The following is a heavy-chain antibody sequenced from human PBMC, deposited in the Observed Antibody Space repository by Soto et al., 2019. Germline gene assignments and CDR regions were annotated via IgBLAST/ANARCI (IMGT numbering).Heavy chain of an antibody. D-gene: IGHD2-15*01. V-gene: IGHV4-31*03. CDR2: IYYSGST. CDR3: ARDCGGSCYSGYYYYGMDV. Sequence: PSETLSLTCTVSGGSISSGGYYWSWIRQHPGKGLEWIGYIYYSGSTYYIPSLKSRVTISVDTSKNQFSLKLSSVTAADTAVYYCARDCGGSCYSGYYYYGMDVWGQGTTVTVSS. J-gene: IGHJ6*02. CDR1: GGSISSGGYY.